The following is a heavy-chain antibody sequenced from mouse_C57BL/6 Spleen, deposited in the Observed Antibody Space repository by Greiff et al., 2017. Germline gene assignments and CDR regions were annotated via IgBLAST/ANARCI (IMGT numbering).Heavy chain of an antibody. J-gene: IGHJ3*01. CDR1: GYTFTSYW. V-gene: IGHV1-64*01. CDR2: IHPNSGST. CDR3: AREGLGGWFAY. Sequence: VQLQQPGAELVKPGASVKLSCKASGYTFTSYWMHWVKQRPGQGLEWIGMIHPNSGSTNYNEKFKSKATLTVDKSSSTAYMQLSSLTSEDSAVYYGAREGLGGWFAYWGQGTLLTVSA. D-gene: IGHD2-4*01.